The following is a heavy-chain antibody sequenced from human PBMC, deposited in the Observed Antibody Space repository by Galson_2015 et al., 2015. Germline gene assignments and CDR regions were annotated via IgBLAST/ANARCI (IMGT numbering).Heavy chain of an antibody. Sequence: CAISGDSVSSNIVGWNWIRQSPSRGPEWLGRTYYRSSWNSDYAESVKRRLAINADTSRNQISLQLTSVTPEDTAVYYCARVAHLGRGLHSWGQGTQVTVSS. J-gene: IGHJ4*02. CDR1: GDSVSSNIVG. CDR3: ARVAHLGRGLHS. D-gene: IGHD7-27*01. CDR2: TYYRSSWNS. V-gene: IGHV6-1*01.